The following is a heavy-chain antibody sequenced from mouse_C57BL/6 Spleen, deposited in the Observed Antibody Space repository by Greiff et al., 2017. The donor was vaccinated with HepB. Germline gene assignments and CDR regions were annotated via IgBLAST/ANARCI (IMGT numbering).Heavy chain of an antibody. CDR1: GFTFTDYY. D-gene: IGHD1-1*01. CDR3: VRYRGSSYAYFDV. J-gene: IGHJ1*03. CDR2: IRNKANGYTT. V-gene: IGHV7-3*01. Sequence: EVMLVESGGGLVQPGGSLSLSCAASGFTFTDYYMSWVRQPPGKALEWLGFIRNKANGYTTEYSASVKGRFTISRDNSQSILYLQMNALRAEDSATYYCVRYRGSSYAYFDVWGTGTTVTVSS.